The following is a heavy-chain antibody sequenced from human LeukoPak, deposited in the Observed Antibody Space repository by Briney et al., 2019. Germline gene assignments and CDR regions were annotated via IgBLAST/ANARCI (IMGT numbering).Heavy chain of an antibody. CDR2: IYYSGST. CDR3: AAAPPRGYFDL. V-gene: IGHV4-59*01. J-gene: IGHJ2*01. Sequence: SETLSLTCTVSGGSISSYYWSRIRQPPGKGLEWIGYIYYSGSTNYNPSLKSRVTISVDTSKNQFSLKLSSVTAADTAVYYCAAAPPRGYFDLWGRGTLVTVSS. CDR1: GGSISSYY.